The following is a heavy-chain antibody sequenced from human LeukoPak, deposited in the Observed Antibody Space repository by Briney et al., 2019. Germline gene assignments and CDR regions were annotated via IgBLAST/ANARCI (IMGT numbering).Heavy chain of an antibody. CDR1: GFTFSSYT. CDR3: VRRGPNNSGLDY. D-gene: IGHD5-12*01. CDR2: ITSTSTYI. V-gene: IGHV3-21*06. Sequence: GGSLRLSCAASGFTFSSYTFNWVRQAPGKGLDWVASITSTSTYIYYAVSVQGRFAVSRDNAKNSLYLQMNSLRAEDTAVFYCVRRGPNNSGLDYWGQGTLVTVSS. J-gene: IGHJ4*02.